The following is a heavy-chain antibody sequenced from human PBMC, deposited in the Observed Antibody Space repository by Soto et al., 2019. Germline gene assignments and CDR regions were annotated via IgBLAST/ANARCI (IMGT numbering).Heavy chain of an antibody. J-gene: IGHJ4*02. CDR3: ARGAVAVADREKYYFDY. CDR2: INPNSGGT. D-gene: IGHD6-19*01. Sequence: ASVKVSCKASGYTFTGYYMHWVRQAPGQGLEWMGWINPNSGGTNYAQKFQGWVTMTRDTSISTAYMELSRLRSDDTAVYYCARGAVAVADREKYYFDYWGQGTLVTVSS. CDR1: GYTFTGYY. V-gene: IGHV1-2*04.